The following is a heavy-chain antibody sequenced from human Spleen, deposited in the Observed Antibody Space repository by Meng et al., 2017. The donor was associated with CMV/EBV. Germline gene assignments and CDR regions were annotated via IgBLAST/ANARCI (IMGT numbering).Heavy chain of an antibody. J-gene: IGHJ3*02. CDR1: GYSFTDYY. D-gene: IGHD3-3*01. CDR2: INPSDSDT. Sequence: ASVKVSCKASGYSFTDYYMHWVRQAPGQGLEWMGIINPSDSDTRYAQKFQGRLTMTRDPSTSTVNMELSSLTSEDTAVYYCARDGGTIFDIVNYAFDIWGQGTMVTVSS. CDR3: ARDGGTIFDIVNYAFDI. V-gene: IGHV1-46*01.